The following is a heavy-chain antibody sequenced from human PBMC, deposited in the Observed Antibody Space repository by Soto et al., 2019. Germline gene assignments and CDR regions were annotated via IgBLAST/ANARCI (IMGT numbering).Heavy chain of an antibody. CDR1: GYTFTCYY. D-gene: IGHD3-3*01. CDR2: INPNSGGT. CDR3: ARDYDFWSGYLALDV. J-gene: IGHJ6*04. Sequence: ASVKVSCKASGYTFTCYYMHWVRQAPGQGLEWMGWINPNSGGTNYAQKFQGWVTMTRDTSISTAYMELSRLRSDDTAVYYCARDYDFWSGYLALDVWGKGNTVTGSS. V-gene: IGHV1-2*04.